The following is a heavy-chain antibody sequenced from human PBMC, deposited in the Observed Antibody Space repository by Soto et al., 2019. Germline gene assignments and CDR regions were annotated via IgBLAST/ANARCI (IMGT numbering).Heavy chain of an antibody. D-gene: IGHD3-10*01. CDR1: GFIFSNYA. Sequence: GGSLRLSCAASGFIFSNYAMHWVRQAPGRGLEWVALISYDGSHKYYADSLKGRFTVSRDSSKNTLYLQIDSLRAEDTALYYCARGSMVRGVIVPATYWGQGTLVTVSS. CDR2: ISYDGSHK. V-gene: IGHV3-30-3*01. J-gene: IGHJ4*02. CDR3: ARGSMVRGVIVPATY.